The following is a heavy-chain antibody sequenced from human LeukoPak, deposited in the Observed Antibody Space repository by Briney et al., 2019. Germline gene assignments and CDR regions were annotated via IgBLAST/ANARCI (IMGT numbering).Heavy chain of an antibody. J-gene: IGHJ4*02. CDR3: ARGLISGWYEREGFDY. V-gene: IGHV1-18*01. CDR2: ISAYNGNT. D-gene: IGHD6-19*01. Sequence: APVKVSCKASGYTFTSYGISWVRQAPGQGLEWMGWISAYNGNTNYAQKLQGRVTMTTDTSTSTAYMQLRSLRSDDTAVYYCARGLISGWYEREGFDYWGQGTLVTVSS. CDR1: GYTFTSYG.